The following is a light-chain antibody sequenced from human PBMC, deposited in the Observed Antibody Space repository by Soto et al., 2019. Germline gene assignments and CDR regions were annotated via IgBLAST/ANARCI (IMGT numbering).Light chain of an antibody. V-gene: IGKV3-11*01. Sequence: IVLTQSPSTLSLTPGERAPLSCRVSQSVSSYLAWYQQKPGQAPRLLIYDASNRATGIPARFSGSGSGTDFTLTISSLEPEDFAVYYCQQRSNWPPITFGQGTRLEIK. CDR2: DAS. CDR3: QQRSNWPPIT. CDR1: QSVSSY. J-gene: IGKJ5*01.